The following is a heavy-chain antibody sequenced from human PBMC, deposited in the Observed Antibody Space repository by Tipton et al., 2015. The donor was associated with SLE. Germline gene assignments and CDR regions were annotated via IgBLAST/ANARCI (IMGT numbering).Heavy chain of an antibody. J-gene: IGHJ4*02. CDR2: IYYSGST. CDR3: ATAEYSFGRFDY. Sequence: TLSLTCTVSGGSISSHYWSWIRQPPGKGLEWIGCIYYSGSTNYNPSLKSRVTISVDTSKHQFSLKLSSVTAADTAVYYCATAEYSFGRFDYWGQGTLVTVSS. V-gene: IGHV4-59*07. D-gene: IGHD3-16*01. CDR1: GGSISSHY.